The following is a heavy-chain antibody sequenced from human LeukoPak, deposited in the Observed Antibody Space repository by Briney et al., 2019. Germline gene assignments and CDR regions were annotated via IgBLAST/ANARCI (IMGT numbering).Heavy chain of an antibody. CDR3: ARDWDLDPGIAPAGVDH. D-gene: IGHD6-13*01. CDR2: IWYDGSNK. Sequence: GRSLRLSCAASGFTFSSYGMHWVRQAPGKGLEWVAVIWYDGSNKYYADSVKGRFTISRDNSKITLYLQMNSLRAEDTAVYYCARDWDLDPGIAPAGVDHWGHGTLVTVYS. J-gene: IGHJ4*03. V-gene: IGHV3-33*01. CDR1: GFTFSSYG.